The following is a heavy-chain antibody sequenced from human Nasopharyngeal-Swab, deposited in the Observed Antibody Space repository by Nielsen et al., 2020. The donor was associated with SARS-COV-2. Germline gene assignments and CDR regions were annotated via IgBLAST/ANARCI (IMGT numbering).Heavy chain of an antibody. CDR3: ARTTSGFKHDY. CDR2: IDWHDYK. D-gene: IGHD3-10*01. J-gene: IGHJ4*02. Sequence: SCPALVKPTQTLTLTCTFSGFSLSTSGMCVSWIRQPPGKALEWLALIDWHDYKYYSTSLKTRLTIYKATSKNQVVLTMTNMDPVDTATYYCARTTSGFKHDYWGQGTLVTVSS. V-gene: IGHV2-70*01. CDR1: GFSLSTSGMC.